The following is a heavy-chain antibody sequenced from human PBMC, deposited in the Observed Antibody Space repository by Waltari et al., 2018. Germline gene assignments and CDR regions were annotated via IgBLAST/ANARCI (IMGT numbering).Heavy chain of an antibody. Sequence: QVQLQQWGAGLLKPSETLSLTCAVYGGSFSGYYWSWIRQPPGKGLEWIGEINHSGSTKYNPSLKSRVTISVDTSKNQFSLKLSSVTAADTAVYYCARGYGYSSSFAPRYFDYWGQGTLVTVSS. D-gene: IGHD6-6*01. J-gene: IGHJ4*02. CDR2: INHSGST. V-gene: IGHV4-34*01. CDR3: ARGYGYSSSFAPRYFDY. CDR1: GGSFSGYY.